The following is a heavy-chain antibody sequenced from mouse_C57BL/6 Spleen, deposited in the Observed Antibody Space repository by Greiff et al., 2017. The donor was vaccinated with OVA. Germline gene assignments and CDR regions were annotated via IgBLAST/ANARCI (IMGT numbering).Heavy chain of an antibody. V-gene: IGHV1-19*01. Sequence: EVQLQQSGPVLVKPGASVKMSCKASGYTFTDYYMNWVKQSHGKSLEWIGVINPYNGGTSYNQKFKGKATLTVDKSSSTAYMELNSLTSEDSAVYYCERSQTAQTPGALDYWGQGTSVTVSS. CDR3: ERSQTAQTPGALDY. CDR1: GYTFTDYY. CDR2: INPYNGGT. J-gene: IGHJ4*01. D-gene: IGHD3-2*02.